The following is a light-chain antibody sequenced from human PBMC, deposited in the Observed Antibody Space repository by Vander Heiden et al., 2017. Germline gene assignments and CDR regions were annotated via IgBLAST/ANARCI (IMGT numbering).Light chain of an antibody. Sequence: QSVLTQPPSASGTPGQTVTISCSGSSSNIGSNYVYWYQQLRGTAPKLLIYSNNQRPSGVPDRFSGSKSGTSASLAISGLRSEDEADYYCAAWDDSLSGPVFGGGTKLTVL. J-gene: IGLJ3*02. V-gene: IGLV1-47*02. CDR3: AAWDDSLSGPV. CDR1: SSNIGSNY. CDR2: SNN.